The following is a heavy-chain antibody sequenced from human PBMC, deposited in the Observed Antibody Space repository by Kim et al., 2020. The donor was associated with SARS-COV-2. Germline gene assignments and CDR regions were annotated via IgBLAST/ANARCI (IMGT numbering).Heavy chain of an antibody. V-gene: IGHV3-15*01. Sequence: DGGTTDSAAPVNGRFTISRDDSKNTLYLEMNSLKTEDTAVYYCALGSTFDYWGQGTLVTVSS. CDR3: ALGSTFDY. J-gene: IGHJ4*02. CDR2: DGGTT.